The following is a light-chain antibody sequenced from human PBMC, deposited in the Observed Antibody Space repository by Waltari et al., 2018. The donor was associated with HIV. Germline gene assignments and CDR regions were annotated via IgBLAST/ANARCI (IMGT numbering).Light chain of an antibody. Sequence: DIVMTQSPATLSVSPGERAPLSCRASQNIGGNLAWYQQRHGQPPRLLIYGASSRERGIPARFSGRGSGTEFTLTITNLESEDSAVYFCQQYLDWPPWTFGQGTKVVI. CDR2: GAS. V-gene: IGKV3D-15*01. CDR1: QNIGGN. CDR3: QQYLDWPPWT. J-gene: IGKJ1*01.